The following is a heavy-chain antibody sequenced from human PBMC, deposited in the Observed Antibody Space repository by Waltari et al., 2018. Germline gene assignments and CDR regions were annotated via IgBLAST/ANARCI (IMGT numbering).Heavy chain of an antibody. D-gene: IGHD5-12*01. Sequence: QLQLQESGPGLVKPPATLSLTCSVSVVSITTTRPYWGWIRQPPGQGLEWIGTMSYSGATYSSPSLKSRVTISRDTSKNQLSLRLGSVTAADTAVYYCATYIGASVGTAAYDVWGQGTMVTVSA. CDR1: VVSITTTRPY. J-gene: IGHJ3*01. CDR2: MSYSGAT. V-gene: IGHV4-39*01. CDR3: ATYIGASVGTAAYDV.